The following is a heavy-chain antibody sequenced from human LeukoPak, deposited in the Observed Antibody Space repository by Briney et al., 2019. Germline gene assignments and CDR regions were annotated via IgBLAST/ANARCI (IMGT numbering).Heavy chain of an antibody. CDR3: RLRSTEGPFKWFDP. D-gene: IGHD2-2*01. J-gene: IGHJ5*02. V-gene: IGHV3-43*02. CDR2: ISGDAGNT. CDR1: GFTFDNYA. Sequence: GGSLRLSCAASGFTFDNYAMHWVRQAPGKGLEWVSLISGDAGNTYYADSVKGRFTISRDDSKNTAYLQMNSLKTEDTAVHYCRLRSTEGPFKWFDPGAREPWSPSPQ.